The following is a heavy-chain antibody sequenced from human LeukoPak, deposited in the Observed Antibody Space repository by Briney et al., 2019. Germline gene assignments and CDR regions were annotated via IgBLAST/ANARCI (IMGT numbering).Heavy chain of an antibody. D-gene: IGHD3-10*02. CDR2: ISSSSSTI. Sequence: QTGGSLRLSCAASGFTFSSYGMTWVRQAPGKGLEWVSYISSSSSTIYYADSVKGRFTISRDNAKNSLYLQLNSLRAEDTAVYYCAELGITMIGGVWGKGTTVTISS. CDR3: AELGITMIGGV. J-gene: IGHJ6*04. CDR1: GFTFSSYG. V-gene: IGHV3-48*01.